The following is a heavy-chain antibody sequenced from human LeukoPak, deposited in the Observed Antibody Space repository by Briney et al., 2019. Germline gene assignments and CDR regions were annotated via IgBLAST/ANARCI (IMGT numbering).Heavy chain of an antibody. J-gene: IGHJ4*02. D-gene: IGHD3-22*01. Sequence: SETLSLTCTVSGGSISSYYWSWIRQSPGKGLEWIGYIYYSGSTNYNPSLKSRVTISVDTSKNQFSLKLSSVTAADTAVYYCATGGYSNSYYVFSVWGQGTLVTVSS. CDR1: GGSISSYY. V-gene: IGHV4-59*01. CDR3: ATGGYSNSYYVFSV. CDR2: IYYSGST.